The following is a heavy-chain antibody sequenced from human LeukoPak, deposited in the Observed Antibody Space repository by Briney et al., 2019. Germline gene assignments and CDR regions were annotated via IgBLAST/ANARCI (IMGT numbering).Heavy chain of an antibody. D-gene: IGHD4-17*01. Sequence: GASVKVSCKASGYTFTGYYMHWVRQAPGQGLEWMGWINPNSGGTNYAQKFQDRVTMTRDTSISTAYMEMSRLRSDDTAVYFCARHFHPAETTGGYFDLWGRGTLVTVSA. J-gene: IGHJ2*01. V-gene: IGHV1-2*02. CDR1: GYTFTGYY. CDR2: INPNSGGT. CDR3: ARHFHPAETTGGYFDL.